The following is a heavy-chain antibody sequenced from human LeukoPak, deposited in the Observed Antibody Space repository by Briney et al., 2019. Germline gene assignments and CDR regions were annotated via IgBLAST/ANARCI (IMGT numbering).Heavy chain of an antibody. D-gene: IGHD3-3*01. CDR1: GGSISSGDYY. J-gene: IGHJ5*02. V-gene: IGHV4-30-4*08. CDR3: ARGQLRFLEWLKFDP. CDR2: IYYSGST. Sequence: SETLSLTCTVSGGSISSGDYYWSWIRQPPGKGLGWIGYIYYSGSTYYNPSLKSRVTISVDTSKNQFSLKLSSVTAADTAVYYCARGQLRFLEWLKFDPWGQGTLVTVSS.